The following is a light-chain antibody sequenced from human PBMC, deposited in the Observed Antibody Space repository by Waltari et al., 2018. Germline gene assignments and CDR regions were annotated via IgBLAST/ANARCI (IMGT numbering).Light chain of an antibody. CDR3: QQYNRWPPIT. J-gene: IGKJ5*01. CDR2: DAS. V-gene: IGKV3-15*01. Sequence: EVVMTQSPATLSVSPGGRATLSCRASQSIATNLAWYRQRRGQAPRLLIFDASTRATSISGRFSGSGSGTEFTLTISSLQSEDSAVYYCQQYNRWPPITFGQGTRLEIK. CDR1: QSIATN.